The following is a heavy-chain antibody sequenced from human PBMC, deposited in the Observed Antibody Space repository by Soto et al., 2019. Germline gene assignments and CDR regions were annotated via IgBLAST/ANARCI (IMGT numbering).Heavy chain of an antibody. CDR1: GYTFTSYG. Sequence: QVQLVQSGAEVKKPGASVKVSCKASGYTFTSYGISWVRQAPGQGLEWMGWISAYNGNTNYAQKLQGRVTMTTDTSTSTAYMELRSLRSDDTAVYYCARDLTRDGDYDYYGMDVWGQGTTVTVSS. J-gene: IGHJ6*02. CDR3: ARDLTRDGDYDYYGMDV. V-gene: IGHV1-18*01. CDR2: ISAYNGNT. D-gene: IGHD4-17*01.